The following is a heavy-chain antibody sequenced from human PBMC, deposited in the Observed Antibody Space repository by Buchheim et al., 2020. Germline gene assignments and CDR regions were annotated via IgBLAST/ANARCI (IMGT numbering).Heavy chain of an antibody. D-gene: IGHD4-17*01. CDR1: GGSIISSSYY. CDR2: IYYSGRT. CDR3: ARHESSLEGDYLRL. V-gene: IGHV4-39*01. J-gene: IGHJ4*02. Sequence: QLQLQESGPGLVKPSETLSLTCTVSGGSIISSSYYWGWIRQPPGKGLEWIGSIYYSGRTYYNPSLKSRVTISGATSNNQFSLKLSSVTAADTAVYYCARHESSLEGDYLRLWGQGTL.